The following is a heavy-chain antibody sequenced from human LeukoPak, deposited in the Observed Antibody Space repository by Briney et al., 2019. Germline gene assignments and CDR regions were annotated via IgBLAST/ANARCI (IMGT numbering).Heavy chain of an antibody. D-gene: IGHD2-2*01. V-gene: IGHV3-23*01. CDR1: GFTFSSYA. J-gene: IGHJ4*02. Sequence: GGPLRLSCAASGFTFSSYAMSWVRQAPGKGLEWVSAISGSGGSTYYADSVKGRFTISRDNSKNTLYLQMNSLRAEDTAVYYCTKVYCSCTSCYGVRGGYYFDYWGQGTLVTVSS. CDR2: ISGSGGST. CDR3: TKVYCSCTSCYGVRGGYYFDY.